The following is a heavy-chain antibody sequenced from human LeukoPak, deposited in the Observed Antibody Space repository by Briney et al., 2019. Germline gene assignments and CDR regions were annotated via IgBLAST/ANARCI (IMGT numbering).Heavy chain of an antibody. D-gene: IGHD4-17*01. CDR3: AREPTRETLNWFDP. V-gene: IGHV4-4*02. J-gene: IGHJ5*02. Sequence: PSETLSLTYAVSGGSISSSNWWSWVRQPPGKGLEWIGEIYHSGSTNYNPALKSRDPISVDKSKNQFSLKLSSVTAADTAVYYCAREPTRETLNWFDPWGQGTLVTVSS. CDR1: GGSISSSNW. CDR2: IYHSGST.